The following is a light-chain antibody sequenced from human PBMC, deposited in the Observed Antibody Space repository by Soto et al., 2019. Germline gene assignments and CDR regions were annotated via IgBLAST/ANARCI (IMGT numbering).Light chain of an antibody. CDR1: QYVSSF. Sequence: VVTLSPATLSLSYWKRATLSCRASQYVSSFLAWYQQKAGQAPRLLIYDASHRATGIPARFSGSGSGTVFTLTISRLGPEDFAVYYCQQRNNWPWTFGQGTKVDIK. J-gene: IGKJ1*01. CDR2: DAS. V-gene: IGKV3-11*01. CDR3: QQRNNWPWT.